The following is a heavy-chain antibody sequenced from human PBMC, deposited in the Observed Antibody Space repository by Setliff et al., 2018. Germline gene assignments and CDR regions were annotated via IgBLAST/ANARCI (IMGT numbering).Heavy chain of an antibody. CDR3: RQAVVGRDVFDI. D-gene: IGHD1-1*01. Sequence: PSETLSLTCNVYGGSFDTYYWSRIRQPPGKGLEWFGEINQSGSGDYNPSFKGRVTISVDTSKKQFSLTLTSVTAADTALYYCRQAVVGRDVFDIWGQGTVVTVSS. CDR2: INQSGSG. J-gene: IGHJ3*02. V-gene: IGHV4-34*01. CDR1: GGSFDTYY.